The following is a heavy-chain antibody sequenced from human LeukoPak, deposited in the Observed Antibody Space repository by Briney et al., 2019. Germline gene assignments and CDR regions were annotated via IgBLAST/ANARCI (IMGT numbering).Heavy chain of an antibody. J-gene: IGHJ3*02. CDR1: GFTFSSYS. V-gene: IGHV3-48*01. Sequence: PGGSLRLSCAASGFTFSSYSMNWVRQAPGKGLAWVSYISSSSSTIYYADSVKGRFTISRDNAKNSLYLQMNSLRAEDTAVYYCARGWELLSAFHIWGQGTMVTVSS. CDR2: ISSSSSTI. D-gene: IGHD1-26*01. CDR3: ARGWELLSAFHI.